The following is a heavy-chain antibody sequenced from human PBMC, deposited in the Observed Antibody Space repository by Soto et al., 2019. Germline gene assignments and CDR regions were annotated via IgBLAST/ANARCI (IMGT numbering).Heavy chain of an antibody. V-gene: IGHV3-30*18. CDR2: ISYDGSNK. CDR1: GFTFSSYG. Sequence: QVQLVESGGGVVQPGRSLRLSCAASGFTFSSYGMHWVRQAPGKGLEWVAVISYDGSNKYYADSVKGRFTISRDNSKNTLYLQMNSLRAEDTAVYYCAKDRGVGGGTPLDYWGQGTLVTVSS. J-gene: IGHJ4*02. CDR3: AKDRGVGGGTPLDY. D-gene: IGHD2-15*01.